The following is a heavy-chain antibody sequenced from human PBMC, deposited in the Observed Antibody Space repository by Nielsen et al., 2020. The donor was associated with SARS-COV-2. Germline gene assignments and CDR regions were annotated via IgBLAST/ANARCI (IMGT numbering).Heavy chain of an antibody. D-gene: IGHD6-13*01. CDR1: GFTFSSYA. CDR2: ISSSGRST. V-gene: IGHV3-23*01. CDR3: AKSTAIEQQLVPFDY. Sequence: GESLKISCAASGFTFSSYAMSWVRQALGKGLEWVSTISSSGRSTYYADSVKGRFTISRDNSKNTLYLQMNSLRAEDTAVYYCAKSTAIEQQLVPFDYWGQGTLVTVSS. J-gene: IGHJ4*02.